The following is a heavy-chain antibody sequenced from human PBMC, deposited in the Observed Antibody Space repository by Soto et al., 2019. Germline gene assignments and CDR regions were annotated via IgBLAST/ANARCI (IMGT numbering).Heavy chain of an antibody. D-gene: IGHD1-26*01. CDR3: ARVRASPFRYVDV. J-gene: IGHJ4*02. Sequence: KPSETLSLTCVVSGFSISSGFYWGWIRQSPGNGLEWIGSIYYSGGIYYNPSLRIRISVALDTSKNQFSLKLNSVSAADTAVYYCARVRASPFRYVDVWGTGFLVTVSS. CDR1: GFSISSGFY. V-gene: IGHV4-38-2*01. CDR2: IYYSGGI.